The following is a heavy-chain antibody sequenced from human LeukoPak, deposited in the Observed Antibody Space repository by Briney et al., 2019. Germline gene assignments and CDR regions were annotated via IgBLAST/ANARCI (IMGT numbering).Heavy chain of an antibody. V-gene: IGHV3-15*01. CDR3: TIAQTGGFCSNGVCYDAFDI. Sequence: NPGGSLRLSCAASGFAFSNAWMNWVRQPPGKGLEWVGRIKKKSDGRTIEYAAPVKGRSTISRDDSKNTLYVHMSSLKNEDTAVYYCTIAQTGGFCSNGVCYDAFDIWGQGTTVTVSS. CDR2: IKKKSDGRTI. J-gene: IGHJ3*02. CDR1: GFAFSNAW. D-gene: IGHD2-8*01.